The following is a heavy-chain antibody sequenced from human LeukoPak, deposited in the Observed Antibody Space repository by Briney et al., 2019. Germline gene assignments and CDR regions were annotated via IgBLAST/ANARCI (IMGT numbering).Heavy chain of an antibody. D-gene: IGHD4-11*01. J-gene: IGHJ5*02. CDR1: GYSFTSYW. Sequence: GESLKISCKGSGYSFTSYWIGWVRQMPGKGLEWMGIIYPGDSDTRYSPSFQGQVTIPADKSISTAYLQWSSLKASDTAMYYCARKQVTTDNWFDPWGQGTLVTVSS. CDR2: IYPGDSDT. CDR3: ARKQVTTDNWFDP. V-gene: IGHV5-51*01.